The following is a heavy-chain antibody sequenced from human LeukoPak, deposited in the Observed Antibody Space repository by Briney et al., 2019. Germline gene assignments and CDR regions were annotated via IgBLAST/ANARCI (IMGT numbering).Heavy chain of an antibody. CDR1: GFTFSSYA. Sequence: GGSLRLSCAASGFTFSSYAMHWVRQAPGKGLEWVAVISYDGSNKYYADSVKGRFTISRDNAKNTLYLQMNSLRAEDTAVYYCASGLYSRSWYEPATLWGQGALVTVSS. V-gene: IGHV3-30-3*01. CDR2: ISYDGSNK. CDR3: ASGLYSRSWYEPATL. J-gene: IGHJ4*02. D-gene: IGHD6-13*01.